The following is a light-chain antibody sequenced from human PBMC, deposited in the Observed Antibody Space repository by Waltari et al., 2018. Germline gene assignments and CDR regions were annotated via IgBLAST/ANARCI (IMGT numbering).Light chain of an antibody. J-gene: IGKJ2*03. V-gene: IGKV1-39*01. CDR3: QQSDGIPFS. CDR2: TAS. CDR1: QSVSRY. Sequence: DINMTQFPYSLSASVGDKVNFTCRASQSVSRYLNWYQQRPGEAPNLLIYTASSLQSGVPSRFSGSGSGTDFTLTINGLQPEDFATYYCQQSDGIPFSFGQGTKLEVK.